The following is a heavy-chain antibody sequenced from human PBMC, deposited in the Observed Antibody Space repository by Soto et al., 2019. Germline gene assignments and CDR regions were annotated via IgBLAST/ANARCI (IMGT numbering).Heavy chain of an antibody. CDR1: GYTFTSYA. CDR3: ARDDLRDYYYYYGMDV. V-gene: IGHV1-3*01. CDR2: INAGNGNT. J-gene: IGHJ6*02. Sequence: GASVKVSCKASGYTFTSYAMHWVRQAPGQRLEWMGWINAGNGNTKYSQKSQGRVTITRDTSASTAYMELSSLRSEDTAVYYCARDDLRDYYYYYGMDVWGQGTTVTVSS.